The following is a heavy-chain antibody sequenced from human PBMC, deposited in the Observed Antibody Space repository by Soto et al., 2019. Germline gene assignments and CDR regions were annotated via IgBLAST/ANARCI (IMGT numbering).Heavy chain of an antibody. CDR3: AREVDYIAVADTGEGGYYYYGMDV. V-gene: IGHV1-46*01. CDR1: GYTFTSYY. CDR2: IKPSGGST. D-gene: IGHD6-19*01. J-gene: IGHJ6*02. Sequence: ASVKVSCKASGYTFTSYYMHWVRQAPGQGLEWMGIIKPSGGSTSYAQELQGRVTMTKDTSTSTVYMELRSMRTEDMTVYYCAREVDYIAVADTGEGGYYYYGMDVWG.